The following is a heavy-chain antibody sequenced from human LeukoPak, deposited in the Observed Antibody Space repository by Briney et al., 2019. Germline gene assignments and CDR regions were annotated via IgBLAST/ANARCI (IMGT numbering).Heavy chain of an antibody. V-gene: IGHV3-23*01. CDR3: AKGAAAVTLNDY. J-gene: IGHJ4*02. Sequence: AGGPLTLTWAASGFTFSSKPLIWVGQAQGKGLNGISAIKGSGGRTYYADSVKGRFTISRDNSKNTLYLQMNSLRAEDTAVYYCAKGAAAVTLNDYWGQGTLVTVSS. CDR1: GFTFSSKP. CDR2: IKGSGGRT. D-gene: IGHD6-13*01.